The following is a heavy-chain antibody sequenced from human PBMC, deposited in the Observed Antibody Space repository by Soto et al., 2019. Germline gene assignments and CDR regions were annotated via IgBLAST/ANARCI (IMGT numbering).Heavy chain of an antibody. J-gene: IGHJ1*01. D-gene: IGHD3-10*01. CDR2: IRSQPYGGTT. Sequence: EVYLVESGGGLVEPGRSLRLSCTGSGFPFANFLMGWFRQAPGKGLEWVGFIRSQPYGGTTQYAASVRGRFTISRDDSKGIAYLQMNSLKSEDSGVYYCIGSFPFWGQGTLVTVSS. V-gene: IGHV3-49*03. CDR1: GFPFANFL. CDR3: IGSFPF.